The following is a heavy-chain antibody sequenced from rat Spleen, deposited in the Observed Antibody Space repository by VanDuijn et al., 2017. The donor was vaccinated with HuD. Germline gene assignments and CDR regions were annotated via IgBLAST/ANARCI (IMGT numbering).Heavy chain of an antibody. V-gene: IGHV5-19*01. D-gene: IGHD5-1*01. Sequence: EVQLVESGGGLVQPGRSLKLSCAASGFTFSNYGMHWIRQAPTKGLEWVASISPSGGSTYYRDSVKGRFTISRDNAKSTLYLQMDSLRSEDTATYYCATGTGSPYVMDAWGQGASVTVSS. CDR1: GFTFSNYG. J-gene: IGHJ4*01. CDR3: ATGTGSPYVMDA. CDR2: ISPSGGST.